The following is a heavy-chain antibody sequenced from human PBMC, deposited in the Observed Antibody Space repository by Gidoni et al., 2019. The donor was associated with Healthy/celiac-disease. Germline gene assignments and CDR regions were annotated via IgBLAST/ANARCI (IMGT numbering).Heavy chain of an antibody. CDR2: IRSKAYGGTT. CDR3: TRASHPWYYDSSGSEYFDY. D-gene: IGHD3-22*01. Sequence: EVQLVESGGGLVQPGRSLSLSCTASGFTFGDYAMSWFRQAPGKGLEWVGFIRSKAYGGTTEYAASVKGRFTISRDDSKSIAYLQMNSLKTEDTAVYYCTRASHPWYYDSSGSEYFDYWGQGTLVTVSS. V-gene: IGHV3-49*03. CDR1: GFTFGDYA. J-gene: IGHJ4*02.